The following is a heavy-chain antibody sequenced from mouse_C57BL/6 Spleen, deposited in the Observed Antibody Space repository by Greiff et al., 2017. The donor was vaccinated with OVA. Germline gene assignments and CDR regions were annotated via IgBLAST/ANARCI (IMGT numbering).Heavy chain of an antibody. D-gene: IGHD4-1*01. V-gene: IGHV5-17*01. CDR2: ISRGSSTI. Sequence: EVMLVESGGGLVKPGGSLKLSCAASGFTFSDYGMHWVRQAPEKGLEWVAYISRGSSTIYYADTVKGRFTISRDNAKNTLFLQMTRLRSEDTAMYYCARLTGTWYFDVWGTGTTVTVSS. CDR3: ARLTGTWYFDV. J-gene: IGHJ1*03. CDR1: GFTFSDYG.